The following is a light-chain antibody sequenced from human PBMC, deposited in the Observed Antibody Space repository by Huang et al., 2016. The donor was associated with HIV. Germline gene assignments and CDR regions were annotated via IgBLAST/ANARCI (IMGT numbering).Light chain of an antibody. CDR2: EVS. V-gene: IGKV2-29*02. Sequence: DVVLTQTPLSLPVTPGQPASISCKSSQSLMHSNGTTFLYWYLQKAGQAPQLLIYEVSSRFSGVPDRFSGSGSGTEFTLRISRVEAEDIGVYYCMQGVHLPITFGQGTRLEIK. CDR1: QSLMHSNGTTF. J-gene: IGKJ5*01. CDR3: MQGVHLPIT.